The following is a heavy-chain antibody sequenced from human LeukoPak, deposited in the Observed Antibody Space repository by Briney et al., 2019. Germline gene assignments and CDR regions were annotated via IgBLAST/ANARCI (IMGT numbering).Heavy chain of an antibody. J-gene: IGHJ4*02. CDR1: GYSISSGYY. CDR2: IYHSGST. D-gene: IGHD6-13*01. V-gene: IGHV4-38-2*01. Sequence: TSETLSLTCAVSGYSISSGYYWGWIRQPPGKGLEWIGSIYHSGSTYYNPSLKSRVTISVDTSKNQFSLKLSSVTAADTAVYYCARVRYSSSWYYFDYWGQGTLVTVSS. CDR3: ARVRYSSSWYYFDY.